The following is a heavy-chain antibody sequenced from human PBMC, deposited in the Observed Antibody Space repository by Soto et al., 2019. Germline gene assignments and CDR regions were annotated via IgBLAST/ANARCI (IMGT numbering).Heavy chain of an antibody. Sequence: GGSLRLSCAASGFTFSDYYMSWIRQAPGKGLEWASYISSSGSTIYYADSVKGRFTISRDNAKNSLYLQMNSPRAEDTAVYYCASSTGPDYYFDYWGQGTLVTVSS. CDR1: GFTFSDYY. CDR3: ASSTGPDYYFDY. J-gene: IGHJ4*02. CDR2: ISSSGSTI. V-gene: IGHV3-11*01.